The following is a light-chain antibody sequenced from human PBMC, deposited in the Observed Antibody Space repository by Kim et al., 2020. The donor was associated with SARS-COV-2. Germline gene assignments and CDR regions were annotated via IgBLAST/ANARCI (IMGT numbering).Light chain of an antibody. Sequence: EIVMTQSPATLSVSPGDRATLSCRASQSVSSNLAWYQQKPGQAPRVLIYGASTRATGIPARFSGSGSGTEFTLTISSLQSEDFAVYHCQKYNNWPRGTFGQGTKVDIK. CDR2: GAS. V-gene: IGKV3-15*01. J-gene: IGKJ1*01. CDR1: QSVSSN. CDR3: QKYNNWPRGT.